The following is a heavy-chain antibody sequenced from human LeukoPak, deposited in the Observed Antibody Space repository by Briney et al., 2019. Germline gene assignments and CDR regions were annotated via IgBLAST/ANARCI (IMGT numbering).Heavy chain of an antibody. CDR1: GITISNNW. Sequence: PGGSLRLSCAVSGITISNNWMSWVRQPPGKGLEWIGEITRGGSSNYNPSLKSRVTISEDTSKNQFSLELRSLTAADTAMYCCARTSRTYNSTAYFFPHWGQGTLVTVSS. V-gene: IGHV4-4*01. D-gene: IGHD3-22*01. CDR2: ITRGGSS. J-gene: IGHJ1*01. CDR3: ARTSRTYNSTAYFFPH.